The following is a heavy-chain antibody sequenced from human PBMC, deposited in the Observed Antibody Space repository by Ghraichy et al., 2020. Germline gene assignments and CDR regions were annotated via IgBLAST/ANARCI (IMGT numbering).Heavy chain of an antibody. Sequence: SQTLSLTCTVSGGSIYSYYWTWIRQPPGKTLEWIGHIYYTGTTNYHPSLKSRVTISADTSTNKYSLKLSSVTAADTAVYFCARQRYGGDLTFDDWGRGSLVTVSS. CDR1: GGSIYSYY. V-gene: IGHV4-59*01. CDR3: ARQRYGGDLTFDD. CDR2: IYYTGTT. J-gene: IGHJ4*02. D-gene: IGHD4-23*01.